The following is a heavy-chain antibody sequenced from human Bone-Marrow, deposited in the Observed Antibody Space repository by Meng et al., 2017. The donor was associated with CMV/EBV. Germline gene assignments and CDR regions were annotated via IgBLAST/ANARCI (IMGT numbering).Heavy chain of an antibody. J-gene: IGHJ4*02. D-gene: IGHD5-18*01. CDR1: GYTFTGYY. Sequence: ASVKVSCKASGYTFTGYYMHWVRQAPGQGLEWMGWINPNSGGTNYAQKFQGRVTMTRDTSISTAYMELSRLRSDDTAVYYCASGTWIKLYRADYGAPDDKFWWGQGTLVTVSS. V-gene: IGHV1-2*02. CDR3: ASGTWIKLYRADYGAPDDKFW. CDR2: INPNSGGT.